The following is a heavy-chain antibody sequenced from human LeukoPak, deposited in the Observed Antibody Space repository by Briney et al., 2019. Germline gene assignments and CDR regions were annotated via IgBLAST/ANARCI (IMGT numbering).Heavy chain of an antibody. CDR3: ARGGCSSTSCYQGPFDY. V-gene: IGHV3-15*01. J-gene: IGHJ4*02. CDR2: IKSKTDGGTI. Sequence: PGGSLRLSCAASGFTFSNAWMSWVRPPPGKGLEWVGRIKSKTDGGTIDYAAPVKGRFTISRDDSKNTLYLQMSSLKTEDTAVYYCARGGCSSTSCYQGPFDYWGQGTLVTVSS. CDR1: GFTFSNAW. D-gene: IGHD2-2*01.